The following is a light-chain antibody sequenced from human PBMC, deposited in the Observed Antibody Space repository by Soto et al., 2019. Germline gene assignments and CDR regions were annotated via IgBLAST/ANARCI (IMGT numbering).Light chain of an antibody. CDR1: QSVSNNY. J-gene: IGKJ1*01. CDR3: QQYGSSGT. Sequence: EIVLTQSPGSRSLSPMEIGSLSVMASQSVSNNYLAWYQQKPGQAPRLLIYGASNRPTGIPDRFSGSGSGTDFTLTISRLETEDFAVYYCQQYGSSGTFGQGTKVDI. V-gene: IGKV3-20*01. CDR2: GAS.